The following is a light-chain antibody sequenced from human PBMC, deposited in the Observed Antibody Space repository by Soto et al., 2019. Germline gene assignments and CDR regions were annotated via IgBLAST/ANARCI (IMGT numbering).Light chain of an antibody. Sequence: QPVLTQPASVSGSPGQSITISCTGTSSDIGYYNLVSWYQHHPGKAPKFLIYEGTKRPSGVSSRFSGSKSGNTASLTISGLQAEDEAYYYCCSYAVTSILAVFGTAPKVTXL. CDR3: CSYAVTSILAV. CDR1: SSDIGYYNL. J-gene: IGLJ1*01. V-gene: IGLV2-23*01. CDR2: EGT.